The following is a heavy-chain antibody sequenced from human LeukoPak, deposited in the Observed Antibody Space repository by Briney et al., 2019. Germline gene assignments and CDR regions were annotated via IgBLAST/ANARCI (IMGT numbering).Heavy chain of an antibody. D-gene: IGHD3-10*01. Sequence: SETLSLTCAVYGESFSGHYWTWIRQPPGKGLEWIGEINHSGSTTSNPSLNNRVTISVDTSKNQFSLKLTSVTAAHTAVYYCARPRYGSGSLDSWGQGTLVTVSS. J-gene: IGHJ4*02. CDR2: INHSGST. CDR1: GESFSGHY. V-gene: IGHV4-34*01. CDR3: ARPRYGSGSLDS.